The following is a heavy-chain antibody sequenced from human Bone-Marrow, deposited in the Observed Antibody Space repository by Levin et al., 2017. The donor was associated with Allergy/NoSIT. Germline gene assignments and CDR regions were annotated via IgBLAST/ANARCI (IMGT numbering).Heavy chain of an antibody. D-gene: IGHD1-26*01. CDR1: GFTFSSYA. Sequence: GGSLRLSCAASGFTFSSYAMSWVRQAPGKGLEWVSAISGSGGSTYYADSVKGRFTISRDNSKNTLYLQMNSLRAEDTAVYYCAKDPKRQSGSDEVYYYGMDVWGQGTTVTVSS. V-gene: IGHV3-23*01. CDR3: AKDPKRQSGSDEVYYYGMDV. CDR2: ISGSGGST. J-gene: IGHJ6*02.